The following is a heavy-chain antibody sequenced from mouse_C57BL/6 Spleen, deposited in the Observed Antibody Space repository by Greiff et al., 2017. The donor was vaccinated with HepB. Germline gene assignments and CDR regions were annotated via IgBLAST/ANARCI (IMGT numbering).Heavy chain of an antibody. Sequence: EVKLMESGEGLVKPGGSLKLSCAASGFTFSSYAMSWVRQTPEKRLEWVAYISSGGDYIYYADTVKGRFTISRDNARNTLYLQMSSLKSEDTAMYYSTREGNDYDGSYMDYWGQGTSVTVSS. CDR1: GFTFSSYA. V-gene: IGHV5-9-1*02. CDR2: ISSGGDYI. J-gene: IGHJ4*01. CDR3: TREGNDYDGSYMDY. D-gene: IGHD2-4*01.